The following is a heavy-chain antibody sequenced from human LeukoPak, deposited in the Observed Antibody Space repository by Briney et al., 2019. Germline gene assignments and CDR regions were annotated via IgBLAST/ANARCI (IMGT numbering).Heavy chain of an antibody. D-gene: IGHD2-15*01. Sequence: PGGSLRLSCAASGFTFSSYAMHWVRQAPGKGLEYVSAISSNGGSTYYANSVKGRFTISRDNSKNTLYLQMGSLRAEDVAVYYCAREEDCSGGSCYSDYWGQGTLVTVSS. J-gene: IGHJ4*02. CDR3: AREEDCSGGSCYSDY. CDR1: GFTFSSYA. CDR2: ISSNGGST. V-gene: IGHV3-64*01.